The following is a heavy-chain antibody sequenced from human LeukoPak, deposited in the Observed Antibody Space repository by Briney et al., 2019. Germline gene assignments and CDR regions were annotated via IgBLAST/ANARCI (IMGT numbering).Heavy chain of an antibody. CDR3: VRAISGTSHFDY. Sequence: SQTLSLTCAISGDSVSSNSATWNWIRQSPSRGLEWLGRTCYRSKWYNDYAMSVKSRININPDTSKNQVSLQLNSVTPEDTAVYYCVRAISGTSHFDYWGQGTQVTVSS. V-gene: IGHV6-1*01. J-gene: IGHJ4*02. D-gene: IGHD2-15*01. CDR2: TCYRSKWYN. CDR1: GDSVSSNSAT.